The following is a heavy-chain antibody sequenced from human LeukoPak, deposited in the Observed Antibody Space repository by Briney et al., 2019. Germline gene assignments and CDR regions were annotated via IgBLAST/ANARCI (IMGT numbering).Heavy chain of an antibody. V-gene: IGHV4-34*01. CDR1: GGSFSGYY. CDR3: ARLLYDSSGYYYVL. CDR2: IYYSGST. J-gene: IGHJ4*02. Sequence: SETLSLTCAVYGGSFSGYYWSWIRQPPGKGLEWIGYIYYSGSTNYNPSLKSRVTISVDTSKNQFSLKLSSVTAADTAVYYCARLLYDSSGYYYVLWGQGTLVTVSS. D-gene: IGHD3-22*01.